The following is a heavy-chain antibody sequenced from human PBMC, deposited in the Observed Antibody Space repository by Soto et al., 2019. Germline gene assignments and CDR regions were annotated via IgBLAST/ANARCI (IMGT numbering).Heavy chain of an antibody. Sequence: PGGSMTLSCEASGFSFSSYTMDWVRQAQVKGLQWVSSISITGSYIYYADSVKGRFAISRDNAQNSLYLHMNSLRAEDTALYYCARGAIRGYSYGHSDYWGQGTLVTVSS. CDR3: ARGAIRGYSYGHSDY. J-gene: IGHJ4*02. V-gene: IGHV3-21*01. CDR2: ISITGSYI. CDR1: GFSFSSYT. D-gene: IGHD5-18*01.